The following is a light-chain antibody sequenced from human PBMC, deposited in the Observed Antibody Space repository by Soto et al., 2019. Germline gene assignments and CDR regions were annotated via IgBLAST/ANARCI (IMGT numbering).Light chain of an antibody. J-gene: IGLJ3*02. V-gene: IGLV1-44*01. CDR1: GSDIGTNT. Sequence: QSVLTQPPSASGTPGQRVTISCSGSGSDIGTNTVNWYQQVPGAAPRLLIYSNDQRPSGVPDRFSGSKSGTSASLAINGLQSEDEAVYYCAAWDDSLSGRVFGGGTKVTVL. CDR3: AAWDDSLSGRV. CDR2: SND.